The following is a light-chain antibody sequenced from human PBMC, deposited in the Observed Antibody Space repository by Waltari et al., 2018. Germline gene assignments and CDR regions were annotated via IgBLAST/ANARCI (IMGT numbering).Light chain of an antibody. CDR3: QQRSNWPPR. CDR2: DAS. CDR1: QSVTSY. J-gene: IGKJ1*01. Sequence: EIVLTQSPATLSLSPGERATLACRASQSVTSYLAGYQQKPGQAPRLLIYDASNRATGIPARFSGSGSGTDFTLTISSLEPEDFAVYYCQQRSNWPPRFGQGTKVEIK. V-gene: IGKV3-11*01.